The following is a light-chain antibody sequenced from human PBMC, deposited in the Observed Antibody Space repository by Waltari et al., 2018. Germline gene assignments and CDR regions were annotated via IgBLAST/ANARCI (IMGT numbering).Light chain of an antibody. Sequence: QSLLPQPPSAPGPPRQTATISCSGSTPHTGRNTVNWYQQLPGTAPKPLTQSNNQRPSGVPDRFSGSKSGTSASLIISGLQSEDEAEYFCAAWDDSLKAVLFGGGTKLTVL. CDR3: AAWDDSLKAVL. CDR1: TPHTGRNT. J-gene: IGLJ2*01. V-gene: IGLV1-44*01. CDR2: SNN.